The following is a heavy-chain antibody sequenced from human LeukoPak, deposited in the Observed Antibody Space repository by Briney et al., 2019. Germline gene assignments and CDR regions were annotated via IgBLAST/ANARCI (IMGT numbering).Heavy chain of an antibody. J-gene: IGHJ4*02. V-gene: IGHV3-7*03. D-gene: IGHD1-26*01. CDR1: GFSFSNYW. Sequence: GGSLRLSCAASGFSFSNYWMSWVRQAPGKGLEWVANIKEDGSEKYYVGSVKGRFTISRDNAKNSLYLQMNSLRAEDTAVYYCARDRTGSYYQSPPYYFDYWGQGTLVAVSS. CDR2: IKEDGSEK. CDR3: ARDRTGSYYQSPPYYFDY.